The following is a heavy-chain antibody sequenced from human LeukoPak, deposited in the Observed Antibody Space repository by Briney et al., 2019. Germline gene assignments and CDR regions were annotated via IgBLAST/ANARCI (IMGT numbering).Heavy chain of an antibody. CDR3: ARNKDDCSSTSCSIYYYYYMDV. CDR2: INPNSGGT. D-gene: IGHD2-2*01. CDR1: GYTPTGYY. J-gene: IGHJ6*03. V-gene: IGHV1-2*02. Sequence: ASVKVSCKPSGYTPTGYYMHRVRHTPEQGLEWMGWINPNSGGTNYAQKFQGRVTMTRDTSISTAYMELSRLRSDDTAVYYCARNKDDCSSTSCSIYYYYYMDVWGKGITVTVSS.